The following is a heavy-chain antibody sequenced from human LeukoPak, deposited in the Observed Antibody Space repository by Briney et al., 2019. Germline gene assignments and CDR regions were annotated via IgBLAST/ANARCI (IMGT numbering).Heavy chain of an antibody. CDR3: AKSGYCSGDNCYYYFDY. J-gene: IGHJ4*02. CDR2: ISYDGSNK. V-gene: IGHV3-30*18. CDR1: GFTFSSYA. Sequence: GRSLRLSCAASGFTFSSYAMHWVRQAPGKGLEWVAVISYDGSNKYYADSMKGRFTISRDNSKNTLFLQMSSLRVEDTAVYYCAKSGYCSGDNCYYYFDYWGQGTLVTVSS. D-gene: IGHD2-15*01.